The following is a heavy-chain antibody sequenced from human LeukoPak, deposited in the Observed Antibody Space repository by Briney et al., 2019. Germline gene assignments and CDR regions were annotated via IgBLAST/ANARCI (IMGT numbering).Heavy chain of an antibody. CDR2: INPNSGGT. D-gene: IGHD6-19*01. J-gene: IGHJ4*02. V-gene: IGHV1-2*02. Sequence: GASVKVSCKASGYTFTGYYIHWVRQAPGQGLEWMGWINPNSGGTNYAQKFQGRVTMTRDTSISTAYMELSRLRSDDTAVYYCARDRGQWLVPGFDYWGQGTLVTVSS. CDR1: GYTFTGYY. CDR3: ARDRGQWLVPGFDY.